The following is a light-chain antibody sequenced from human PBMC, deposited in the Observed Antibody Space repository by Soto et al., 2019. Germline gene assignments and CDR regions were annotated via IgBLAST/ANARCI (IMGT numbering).Light chain of an antibody. CDR2: GAS. CDR3: QQFGSWVT. J-gene: IGKJ5*01. V-gene: IGKV3-20*01. CDR1: QSVSSTF. Sequence: EIVLTQSPGTLSLSPGERATLSCRASQSVSSTFLAWYQQKPGQAPRLLMYGASNRATGIPDRFIGGGSGTDFTLTISRLEPEDFAVYYCQQFGSWVTFGQGTRLEI.